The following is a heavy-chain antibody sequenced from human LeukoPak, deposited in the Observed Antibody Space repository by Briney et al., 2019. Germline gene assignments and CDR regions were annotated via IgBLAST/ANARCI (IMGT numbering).Heavy chain of an antibody. CDR1: GGSISSYY. J-gene: IGHJ6*01. Sequence: SETLSLTCTVSGGSISSYYWSWIRQPPGKGLEWFGYIYYSGSTNYHPSLKSRVTISVETSKNQFSLQQSSVTAADTAVYYCARHTRVIAAKFVAGYGMDVWGQGATVTVSS. V-gene: IGHV4-59*08. D-gene: IGHD2-15*01. CDR3: ARHTRVIAAKFVAGYGMDV. CDR2: IYYSGST.